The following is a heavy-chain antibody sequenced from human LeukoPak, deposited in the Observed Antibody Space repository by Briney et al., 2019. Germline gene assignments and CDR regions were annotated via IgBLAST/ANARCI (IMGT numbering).Heavy chain of an antibody. Sequence: PGGSLRLSCAASGFTFSSYAMSWVRQTPGKGLEWVSGISGSGSSPYYANSVKGRFTISRDNSKSTLYLQMNSLRAEDTAVYYCAKDFTWNQLVSEYFHYWGQGTLVTVSS. D-gene: IGHD1-14*01. CDR1: GFTFSSYA. V-gene: IGHV3-23*01. CDR2: ISGSGSSP. CDR3: AKDFTWNQLVSEYFHY. J-gene: IGHJ1*01.